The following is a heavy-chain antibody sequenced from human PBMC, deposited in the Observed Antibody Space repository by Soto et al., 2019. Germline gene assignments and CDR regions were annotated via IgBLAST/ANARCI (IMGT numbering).Heavy chain of an antibody. CDR2: IYYSGST. J-gene: IGHJ6*02. D-gene: IGHD6-13*01. V-gene: IGHV4-59*01. CDR1: GGSISRYY. Sequence: QVQLQESGPGLVKPSETLSLTCTVSGGSISRYYWIWIRQPPGKGLEWIGYIYYSGSTNYNPSLESRVTISVYTSKNQSSLKLSSVTAADTAVYYCARDQNIAAAGTDYYYGMDVWGQGTTVTVSS. CDR3: ARDQNIAAAGTDYYYGMDV.